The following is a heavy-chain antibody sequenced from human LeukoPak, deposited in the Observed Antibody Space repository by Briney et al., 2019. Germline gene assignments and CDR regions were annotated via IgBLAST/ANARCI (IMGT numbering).Heavy chain of an antibody. CDR3: ARESHDICSGGSCYSHYYYYMDV. CDR2: IYYSGST. J-gene: IGHJ6*03. CDR1: GGSISSYY. V-gene: IGHV4-59*01. D-gene: IGHD2-15*01. Sequence: SETLSLTCTVSGGSISSYYWSWIRQPPGKGLEWIGYIYYSGSTNYNPSLKSRVTISVDTSKNQFSLKLSSVTAADTAVYYCARESHDICSGGSCYSHYYYYMDVWAKGPRSPSP.